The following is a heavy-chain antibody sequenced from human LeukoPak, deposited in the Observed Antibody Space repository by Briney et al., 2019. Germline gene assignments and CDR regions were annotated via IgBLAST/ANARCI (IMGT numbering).Heavy chain of an antibody. J-gene: IGHJ6*02. D-gene: IGHD1-26*01. CDR2: INHSRST. V-gene: IGHV4-34*01. Sequence: SETLSLTCAVYGGSFSGYYWSWIRQPPGKGLEWIGEINHSRSTNYNPSLKSRVTISVDTSKNQFSLKLSSVTAADTAVYYCARGVEGATHYYYYYGMDVWGQGTTVTVSS. CDR3: ARGVEGATHYYYYYGMDV. CDR1: GGSFSGYY.